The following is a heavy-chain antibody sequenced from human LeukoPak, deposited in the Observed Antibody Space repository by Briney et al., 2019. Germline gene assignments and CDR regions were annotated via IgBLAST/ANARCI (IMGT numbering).Heavy chain of an antibody. V-gene: IGHV1-2*02. CDR1: GYTFTGYY. CDR3: ARDWEDGDYWDAFDI. J-gene: IGHJ3*02. D-gene: IGHD4-17*01. Sequence: ASVKDSCKASGYTFTGYYMHWVRQAPGQGLEWMGWINPNSGGTNYAQKFQGRVTMTRDTSTSTAYMELSRLRSDDTAVYYCARDWEDGDYWDAFDIWGQGTMVTVSS. CDR2: INPNSGGT.